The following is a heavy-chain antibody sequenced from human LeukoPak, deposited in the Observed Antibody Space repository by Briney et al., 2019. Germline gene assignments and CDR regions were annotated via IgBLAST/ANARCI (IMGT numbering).Heavy chain of an antibody. Sequence: GGSLRLSCAASGFTFSSYEMNWVRQAPGKGLEWVSYISSSGSTIYYADSVKGRFTISRDNAKNTLYLQMNSLRAEDTAVYYCARDRLWGYCSGGSCYSDYWGQGTLVTVSS. D-gene: IGHD2-15*01. CDR2: ISSSGSTI. CDR1: GFTFSSYE. J-gene: IGHJ4*02. V-gene: IGHV3-48*03. CDR3: ARDRLWGYCSGGSCYSDY.